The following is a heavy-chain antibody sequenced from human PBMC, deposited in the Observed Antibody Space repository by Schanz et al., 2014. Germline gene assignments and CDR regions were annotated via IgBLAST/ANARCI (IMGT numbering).Heavy chain of an antibody. V-gene: IGHV3-74*01. CDR2: INSDGTTT. CDR3: AKDHAGSDILTALGN. D-gene: IGHD3-9*01. J-gene: IGHJ4*02. CDR1: GFTFSTYW. Sequence: DVQLLESGGGLVQPGESLRLSCAASGFTFSTYWMHWVRQAPGKGLVWVSHINSDGTTTTYADSVKGRFTISRDNSKNTLYLQMNSLRAEDTAVYYCAKDHAGSDILTALGNWGQGTLVTVSS.